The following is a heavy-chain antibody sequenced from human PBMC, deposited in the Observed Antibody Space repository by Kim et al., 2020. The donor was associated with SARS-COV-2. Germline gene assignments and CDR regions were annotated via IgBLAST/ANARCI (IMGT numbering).Heavy chain of an antibody. V-gene: IGHV3-30*14. Sequence: YAHSVKGRFTSSRDTAKNTLYLQMDSLRVEDTALYYCARPRGSGSYFDNWGQGTLVTVSS. J-gene: IGHJ4*02. D-gene: IGHD1-26*01. CDR3: ARPRGSGSYFDN.